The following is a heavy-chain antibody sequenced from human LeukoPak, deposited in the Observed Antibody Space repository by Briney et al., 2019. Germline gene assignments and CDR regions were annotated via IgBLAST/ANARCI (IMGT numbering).Heavy chain of an antibody. CDR1: GFTFDDYA. J-gene: IGHJ5*02. Sequence: PGRSLRLSYAASGFTFDDYAVHWVRQAPGKGLEWVSGISWNSGSIGYADSVKGRFTISRDNAKNSLYLQMNSLRAEDTALYYCAKDSYGSGSYSWFDPWGQGTLVTVSS. CDR3: AKDSYGSGSYSWFDP. V-gene: IGHV3-9*01. D-gene: IGHD3-10*01. CDR2: ISWNSGSI.